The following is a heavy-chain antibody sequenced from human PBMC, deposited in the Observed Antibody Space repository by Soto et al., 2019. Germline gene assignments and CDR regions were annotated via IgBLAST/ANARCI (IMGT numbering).Heavy chain of an antibody. D-gene: IGHD2-15*01. CDR3: ARWSTVVGARQNWFDP. CDR1: GFTFSSYD. Sequence: PGGSLRLSCAASGFTFSSYDMHWVRQAPGKGLEWVAVIWYDGSNKYYADSVKGRFTISRDNSKNTLYLQMNSLRAEDTAVYYCARWSTVVGARQNWFDPWGQATLVTVSS. V-gene: IGHV3-33*01. CDR2: IWYDGSNK. J-gene: IGHJ5*02.